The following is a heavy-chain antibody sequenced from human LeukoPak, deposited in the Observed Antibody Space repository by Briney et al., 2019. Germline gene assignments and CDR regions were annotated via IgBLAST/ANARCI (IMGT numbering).Heavy chain of an antibody. CDR3: AREPNSSHQGGNDY. V-gene: IGHV4-34*01. Sequence: SETLSLTCAVYGGSFSGYYWSWIRQPPGKGLEWIGEINHSESTNYNPSLKSRVAISVDTSKNQFSLKLSSVTAADTAVYYCAREPNSSHQGGNDYWGQGTLVTVSS. CDR1: GGSFSGYY. CDR2: INHSEST. D-gene: IGHD2-15*01. J-gene: IGHJ4*02.